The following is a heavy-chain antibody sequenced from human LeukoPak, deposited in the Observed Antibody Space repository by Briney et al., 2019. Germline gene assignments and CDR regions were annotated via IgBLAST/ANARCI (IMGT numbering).Heavy chain of an antibody. V-gene: IGHV3-33*01. D-gene: IGHD3-16*01. CDR3: ARDLLGAYYYGMDV. CDR1: AFTFSSYC. CDR2: IWYDGSNK. Sequence: PGGSLRLAWAPAAFTFSSYCMHWVSQEPSKGLGWVAVIWYDGSNKYYAESVKDRFTISRDNSKNTLYLQMNSLRDEDTAVYYCARDLLGAYYYGMDVWGQGTTVTVSS. J-gene: IGHJ6*02.